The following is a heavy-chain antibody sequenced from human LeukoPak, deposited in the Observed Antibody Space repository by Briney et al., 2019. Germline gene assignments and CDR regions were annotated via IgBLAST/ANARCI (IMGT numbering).Heavy chain of an antibody. D-gene: IGHD7-27*01. CDR2: TSHDGSS. V-gene: IGHV4-38-2*02. J-gene: IGHJ4*02. Sequence: SETLSLTCTVSGYSISRSYLWGWVRQPPGKAPEWIGSTSHDGSSYHNPSLKSRVTISIDTSKNQFSLKMTSLAAADTAMYYCVRGELGDFDNWGQGILVTVSS. CDR1: GYSISRSYL. CDR3: VRGELGDFDN.